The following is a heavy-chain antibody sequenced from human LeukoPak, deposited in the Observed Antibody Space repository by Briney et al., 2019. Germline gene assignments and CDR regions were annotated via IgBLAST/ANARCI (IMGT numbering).Heavy chain of an antibody. V-gene: IGHV1-18*01. D-gene: IGHD3-22*01. CDR2: ISAYNGNT. CDR3: ARAYYYDSSGYYGGDFDY. CDR1: GYTFTSYG. Sequence: ASVKVSCKASGYTFTSYGISWVRQAPGQGLEWMGWISAYNGNTNYAQKLQGRVTMTTDTSTSTAYMELRSLRSDDTAVYYCARAYYYDSSGYYGGDFDYWGQGTLVTVSS. J-gene: IGHJ4*02.